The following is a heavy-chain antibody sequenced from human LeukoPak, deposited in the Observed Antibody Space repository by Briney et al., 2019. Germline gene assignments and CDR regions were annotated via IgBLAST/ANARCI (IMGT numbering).Heavy chain of an antibody. CDR3: AKFYDSSAQAAFDI. CDR2: ISYDGSNK. J-gene: IGHJ3*02. CDR1: GFTFSSYG. V-gene: IGHV3-30*18. D-gene: IGHD3-22*01. Sequence: GRSLRLSCAASGFTFSSYGMHWVSQAPGKGLEWVAFISYDGSNKYYADSVKGRFTISRDNSKNTLYLQMNSLRAEDTAVYYCAKFYDSSAQAAFDIWGQGTMVTVSS.